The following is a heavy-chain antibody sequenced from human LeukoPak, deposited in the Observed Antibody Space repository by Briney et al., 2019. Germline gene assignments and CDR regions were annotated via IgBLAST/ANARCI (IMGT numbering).Heavy chain of an antibody. CDR3: ARDCSGGSCYGAFDI. J-gene: IGHJ3*02. CDR2: IYDSGST. CDR1: GASIRSGDYY. V-gene: IGHV4-30-4*01. D-gene: IGHD2-15*01. Sequence: PSETLSLTCTVSGASIRSGDYYWSWIRQPPGKGLEWIGYIYDSGSTYYNPSLKSRITISVDTSENRFSLKLSSVTATDTAVYYCARDCSGGSCYGAFDIWGQGTMITVSS.